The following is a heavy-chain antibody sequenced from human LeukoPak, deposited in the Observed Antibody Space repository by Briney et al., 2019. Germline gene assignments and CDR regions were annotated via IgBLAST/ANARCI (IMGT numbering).Heavy chain of an antibody. CDR1: GYTFTGYY. D-gene: IGHD1-26*01. J-gene: IGHJ3*02. V-gene: IGHV1-2*02. CDR3: AREGTGRSGSYYFNAFDI. CDR2: INPNSGGT. Sequence: ASVKVSCKASGYTFTGYYMHWVRQAPGQGLEWMGWINPNSGGTNYAQKFQGRVTMTRDTSISTAYMELSSLRSEDTAVYYCAREGTGRSGSYYFNAFDIWGQGTMVTVSS.